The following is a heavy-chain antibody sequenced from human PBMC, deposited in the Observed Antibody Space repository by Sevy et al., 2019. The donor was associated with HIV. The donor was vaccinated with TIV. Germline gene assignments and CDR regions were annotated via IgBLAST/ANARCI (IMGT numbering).Heavy chain of an antibody. V-gene: IGHV4-59*01. D-gene: IGHD5-12*01. CDR3: TRAPPVRSGDDSLNWFDP. J-gene: IGHJ5*02. Sequence: SETLCLTCTVSGGSISSYYWSWIRQPPGKGLEYIGYIHYTGSANYNPSLKSRVTISVDTSKNQFSLKLSSVTAADTAVYYCTRAPPVRSGDDSLNWFDPWGQGSLVTVSS. CDR2: IHYTGSA. CDR1: GGSISSYY.